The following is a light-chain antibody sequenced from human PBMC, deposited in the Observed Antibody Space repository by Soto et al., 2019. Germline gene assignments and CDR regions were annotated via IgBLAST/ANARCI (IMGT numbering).Light chain of an antibody. CDR3: QQHNQWPIT. V-gene: IGKV3D-15*01. J-gene: IGKJ5*01. CDR2: YIS. Sequence: EIVLTQSAGTLSLSPGERATLSCRASQSVSNNYLAWYQQKPGQAPRLLIYYISTRATGIPARFSGSGSGTEFTLTINSLQSEDSAVYYCQQHNQWPITFGQGTRLEL. CDR1: QSVSNN.